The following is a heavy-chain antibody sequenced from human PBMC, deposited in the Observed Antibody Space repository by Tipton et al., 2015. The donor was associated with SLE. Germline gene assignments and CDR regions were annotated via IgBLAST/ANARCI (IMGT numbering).Heavy chain of an antibody. D-gene: IGHD3-3*01. CDR1: GFTFSSYS. V-gene: IGHV3-21*01. Sequence: SLRLSCAASGFTFSSYSMNWVRQAPGKGLEWVSSISSSSSYIYYADSVKGRFTISRDNAKNSLYLQMNSLRAEDTAVYYCARGQIFGVVSRDDDAFDIWGQGTMVTVSS. CDR2: ISSSSSYI. J-gene: IGHJ3*02. CDR3: ARGQIFGVVSRDDDAFDI.